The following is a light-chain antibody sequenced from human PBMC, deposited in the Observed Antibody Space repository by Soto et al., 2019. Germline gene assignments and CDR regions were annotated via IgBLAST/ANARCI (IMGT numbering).Light chain of an antibody. CDR3: CSYSPSTTVV. CDR2: EGF. J-gene: IGLJ3*02. Sequence: QSVLTQPASLSGSPGQSITISCTGTSSDVGGSGLVSWYQFHPGKAPKLLIFEGFKRPSGISNRFSGSKSGSTASLTISGLQAEDEADYYCCSYSPSTTVVFGGGTKVTVL. CDR1: SSDVGGSGL. V-gene: IGLV2-23*01.